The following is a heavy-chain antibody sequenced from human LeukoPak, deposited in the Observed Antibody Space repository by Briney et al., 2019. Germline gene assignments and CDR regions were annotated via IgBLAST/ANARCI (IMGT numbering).Heavy chain of an antibody. J-gene: IGHJ5*02. CDR2: ISGYNGNT. CDR3: ARDPGMVAATPGWFDP. V-gene: IGHV1-18*01. CDR1: GYTLTSYT. Sequence: ASLKVSCKPSGYTLTSYTISWVPHTPGQGLECMGYISGYNGNTNYAQKVQGRVTMTPDTSTSTAYMELRSLRCDDTAVYYCARDPGMVAATPGWFDPWGEGALVTVSS. D-gene: IGHD2-15*01.